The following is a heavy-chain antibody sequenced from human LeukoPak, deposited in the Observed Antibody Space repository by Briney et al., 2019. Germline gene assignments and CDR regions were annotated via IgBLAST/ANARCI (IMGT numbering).Heavy chain of an antibody. D-gene: IGHD5-24*01. Sequence: GGSLRLSCAASGFTVSSNYMSWVRQAPGKGLEWDSVIYSGGSTYYADSVKGRFTISRDNSKNTLYLQMNSLRAEDTAVYYCARGEMATIAGAFDIWGQGTMVTVSS. CDR3: ARGEMATIAGAFDI. V-gene: IGHV3-53*01. CDR2: IYSGGST. J-gene: IGHJ3*02. CDR1: GFTVSSNY.